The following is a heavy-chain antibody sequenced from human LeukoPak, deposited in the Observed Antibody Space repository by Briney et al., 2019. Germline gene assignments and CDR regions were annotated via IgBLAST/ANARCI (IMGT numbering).Heavy chain of an antibody. D-gene: IGHD3-22*01. CDR3: ARDEHYYDSSGYPAPKKYYYYMDV. J-gene: IGHJ6*03. Sequence: PGGSLRLSCAASGFTFDDYGMSWVRQAPGKGLEWVSGINWNDGSTAYADSVKGRFTISRDNAKNSLYLQMNSLRAEDTAVYYCARDEHYYDSSGYPAPKKYYYYMDVWGKGTTVTVS. CDR2: INWNDGST. CDR1: GFTFDDYG. V-gene: IGHV3-20*04.